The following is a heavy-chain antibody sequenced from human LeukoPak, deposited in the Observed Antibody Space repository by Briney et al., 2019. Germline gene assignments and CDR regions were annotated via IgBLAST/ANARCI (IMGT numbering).Heavy chain of an antibody. CDR2: INPNSGGT. CDR1: GYTFTCYY. CDR3: ATGGWYCSSTSCSTPDY. Sequence: GASVKVSCKASGYTFTCYYMHWVRQAPGQGLEWTGSINPNSGGTNYAQKFQGRVTMTRDTSISTAYMELSRLRSDDTAVYYCATGGWYCSSTSCSTPDYWGQGTLVTVSS. J-gene: IGHJ4*02. V-gene: IGHV1-2*02. D-gene: IGHD2-2*01.